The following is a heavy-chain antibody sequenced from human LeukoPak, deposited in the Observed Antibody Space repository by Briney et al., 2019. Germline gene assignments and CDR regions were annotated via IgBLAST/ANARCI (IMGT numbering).Heavy chain of an antibody. Sequence: GASVKVSFKASGYTFTSYGISWVRQAPGQGLEWMGWISAYNGNTNYAQKLQGRVTMTTDTSTSTAYVELRSLRSDDTAVYYCARATEHQALGFWGQGTLVTVSS. J-gene: IGHJ4*02. CDR2: ISAYNGNT. D-gene: IGHD1-14*01. CDR1: GYTFTSYG. CDR3: ARATEHQALGF. V-gene: IGHV1-18*01.